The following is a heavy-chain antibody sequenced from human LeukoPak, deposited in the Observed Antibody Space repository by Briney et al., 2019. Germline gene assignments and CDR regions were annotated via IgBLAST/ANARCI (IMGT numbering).Heavy chain of an antibody. V-gene: IGHV1-2*02. CDR1: GYTFTGYY. J-gene: IGHJ4*02. D-gene: IGHD6-13*01. CDR3: AREGRRSGRSSWYWAY. CDR2: INPNSGGT. Sequence: GASVKVSCKASGYTFTGYYLHWVRQAPGQGLEWMGWINPNSGGTNYAQKFQGRVTMTRDTSISTAYMELRRLRSDDTAVYYCAREGRRSGRSSWYWAYWGQGTLVTVSS.